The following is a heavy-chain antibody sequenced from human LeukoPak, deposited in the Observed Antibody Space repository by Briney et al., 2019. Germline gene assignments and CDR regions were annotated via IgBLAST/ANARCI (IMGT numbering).Heavy chain of an antibody. J-gene: IGHJ1*01. CDR1: GFTFSSYA. CDR3: ARGSRYYGSGYLQH. CDR2: ISGSGGST. D-gene: IGHD3-10*01. V-gene: IGHV3-23*01. Sequence: GGSLRLSCAASGFTFSSYAMSWVRQAPGKGLEWVSGISGSGGSTYYADSVKGRFTISRDNSKNTLYLQMNSLRAEDTAVYYCARGSRYYGSGYLQHWGQGTLVTVSS.